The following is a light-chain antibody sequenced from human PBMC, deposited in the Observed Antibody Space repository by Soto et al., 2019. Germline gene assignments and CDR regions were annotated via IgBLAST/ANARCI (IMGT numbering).Light chain of an antibody. Sequence: QMTHSPSSLSASVGYEIIITCRASRDVGSDVSWYQQKPGQAPKLLIYAASNLYTGVPSRFSGSRSGTEFTLTISSLQPEDFASYYCLQDYGDSWTFGQGTKVDI. CDR1: RDVGSD. J-gene: IGKJ1*01. CDR2: AAS. CDR3: LQDYGDSWT. V-gene: IGKV1-6*01.